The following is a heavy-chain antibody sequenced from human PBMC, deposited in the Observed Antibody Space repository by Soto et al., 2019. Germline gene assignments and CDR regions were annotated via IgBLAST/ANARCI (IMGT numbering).Heavy chain of an antibody. V-gene: IGHV1-3*01. CDR3: ARDILAVGPRANDAFDV. J-gene: IGHJ3*01. CDR1: GFSFSDNL. CDR2: INPDNGNT. Sequence: QVQLVQSGAEVRKPGASVNISCRASGFSFSDNLINWVRQAPGQSLEWMGWINPDNGNTRNSQTFQGRVTISRHSSASIAYVEVSDLTSEGPAVYYCARDILAVGPRANDAFDVWGQGTMVTVSS. D-gene: IGHD2-8*02.